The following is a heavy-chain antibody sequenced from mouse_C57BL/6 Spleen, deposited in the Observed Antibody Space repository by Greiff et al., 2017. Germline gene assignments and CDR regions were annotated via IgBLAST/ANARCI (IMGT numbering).Heavy chain of an antibody. CDR3: VRDSNEYFDV. Sequence: GGGLVQPKGSLKLSCAASGFSFNTYAMNWVRQAPGKGLEWVARIRSKSNNYATYYADSVKDRFTISRDDSESMLYLQMNNLKTEDTAMYYCVRDSNEYFDVWGTGTTVTVSS. D-gene: IGHD2-5*01. CDR2: IRSKSNNYAT. CDR1: GFSFNTYA. J-gene: IGHJ1*03. V-gene: IGHV10-1*01.